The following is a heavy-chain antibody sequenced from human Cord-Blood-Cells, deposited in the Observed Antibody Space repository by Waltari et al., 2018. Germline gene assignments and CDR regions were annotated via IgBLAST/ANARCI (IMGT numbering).Heavy chain of an antibody. CDR1: GYSFTSYS. CDR3: AEGRAEDAFDI. J-gene: IGHJ3*02. V-gene: IGHV5-51*01. Sequence: EVQMLQAGAEVKNPGESTKISSEGAGYSFTSYSIGCVRQMPGKGLEWLGIIYPGDSDTRYSPSFQGQVTISADKSISTAYLQWSSLKASDTAMYYCAEGRAEDAFDIWGQGTMVTVSS. CDR2: IYPGDSDT.